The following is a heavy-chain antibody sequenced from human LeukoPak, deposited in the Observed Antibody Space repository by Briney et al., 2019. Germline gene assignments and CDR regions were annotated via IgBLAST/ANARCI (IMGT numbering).Heavy chain of an antibody. J-gene: IGHJ5*02. V-gene: IGHV3-30*02. CDR3: AKDYCSSTSCYRGWFDP. D-gene: IGHD2-2*01. CDR1: GFTFSSYG. Sequence: GGSLRLSCAASGFTFSSYGMHWVRQAPGKGLEWVAFIRYDGSNKYYADSVKGRFTISRDNSKNTLYLQMNSLRAEDTAVYYCAKDYCSSTSCYRGWFDPWGQGTLVTVSS. CDR2: IRYDGSNK.